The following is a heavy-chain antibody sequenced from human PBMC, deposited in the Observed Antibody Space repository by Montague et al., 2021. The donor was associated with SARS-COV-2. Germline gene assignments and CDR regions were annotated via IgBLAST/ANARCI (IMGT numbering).Heavy chain of an antibody. CDR2: VYYSGRS. CDR3: VRADRRDPYTPHLYYYRGMDP. J-gene: IGHJ6*02. CDR1: GDSISTSY. Sequence: SETLSLTCTVSGDSISTSYWAWIRQPPGKGLEWIGYVYYSGRSSYNSSLKSRVTISVDTSKNQFSLNLRSVTAADTAVYFCVRADRRDPYTPHLYYYRGMDPWGQGTTVTVSS. V-gene: IGHV4-59*01. D-gene: IGHD2-15*01.